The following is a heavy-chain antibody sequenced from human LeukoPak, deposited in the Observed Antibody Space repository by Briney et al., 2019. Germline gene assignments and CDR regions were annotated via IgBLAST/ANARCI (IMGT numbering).Heavy chain of an antibody. CDR2: TYYRSKWYY. D-gene: IGHD2/OR15-2a*01. V-gene: IGHV6-1*01. J-gene: IGHJ4*02. CDR1: GDSVSSNSAA. CDR3: ARGSHESTWV. Sequence: SQTLSLTCAISGDSVSSNSAAWSWIRQSPSXXXXWLARTYYRSKWYYDYAVSLRSRITINPDPSRNQFFLQVNSVTAEDTAVYYCARGSHESTWVWGQGTPVTVSS.